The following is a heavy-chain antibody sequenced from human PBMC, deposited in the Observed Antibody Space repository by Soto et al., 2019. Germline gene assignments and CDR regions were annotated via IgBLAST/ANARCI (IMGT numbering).Heavy chain of an antibody. J-gene: IGHJ4*02. CDR1: GYTFTGYY. D-gene: IGHD1-7*01. CDR2: ISPKSGGT. CDR3: GRGRSGELVVFY. Sequence: QVQLVQSGAEVKESGASVKVSCKASGYTFTGYYIHWVRQAPGQGLEWVGEISPKSGGTRYAQKFQGRVTMTKDTSITAVYMEVINLSPDDTAVYYCGRGRSGELVVFYWGQGTLVTVHS. V-gene: IGHV1-2*02.